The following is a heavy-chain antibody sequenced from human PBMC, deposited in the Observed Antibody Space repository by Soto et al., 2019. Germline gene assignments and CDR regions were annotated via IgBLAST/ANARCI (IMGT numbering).Heavy chain of an antibody. CDR3: AKDSGRGSADYYFDY. Sequence: QVQLVESGGSVVQPGRSLRLSCAASGFTFSSYGMHWVRQAPGKGLEWVAVISSDGRNKYHADSVKGRFTISRDNSKNTLYLQMNSLRVEDMAVYYCAKDSGRGSADYYFDYWGQGTLVTVSS. D-gene: IGHD3-10*01. CDR1: GFTFSSYG. J-gene: IGHJ4*02. CDR2: ISSDGRNK. V-gene: IGHV3-30*18.